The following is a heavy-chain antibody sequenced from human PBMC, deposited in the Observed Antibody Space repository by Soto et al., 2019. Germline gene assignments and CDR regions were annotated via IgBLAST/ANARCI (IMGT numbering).Heavy chain of an antibody. CDR3: ARGPCSGYVGFYYMGV. CDR2: IYYSGST. D-gene: IGHD5-12*01. J-gene: IGHJ6*03. CDR1: GGSISSYY. Sequence: QVQLQESGPGLLKPSETLSLTCTVSGGSISSYYWNWIRQPPGKGLEWIGYIYYSGSTNYNPSLKSRVTMSVDTSENRFSLKRSSVTAADTAVYYCARGPCSGYVGFYYMGVWGKGTTVTVSS. V-gene: IGHV4-59*01.